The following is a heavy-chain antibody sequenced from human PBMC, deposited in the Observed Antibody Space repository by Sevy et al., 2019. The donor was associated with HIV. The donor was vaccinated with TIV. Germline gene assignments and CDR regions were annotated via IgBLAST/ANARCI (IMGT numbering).Heavy chain of an antibody. CDR2: ISWNSGSI. D-gene: IGHD6-13*01. CDR3: AKDAQRYSSSWYDY. V-gene: IGHV3-9*01. J-gene: IGHJ4*02. Sequence: GGSLILSCAASGFTFDDYAMHWVRQAPGKGLEWVSGISWNSGSIGYADSVKGRFTISRDNAKNSLYLQMNSLRAEDTALYYCAKDAQRYSSSWYDYWGQGTLVTVSS. CDR1: GFTFDDYA.